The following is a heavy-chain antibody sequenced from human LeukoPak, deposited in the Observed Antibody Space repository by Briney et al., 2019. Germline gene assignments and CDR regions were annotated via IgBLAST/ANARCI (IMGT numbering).Heavy chain of an antibody. J-gene: IGHJ4*02. Sequence: PGGSLRLSCTASGFTLGGHDMHWVRQTTGDGLEWVAAVSAGHHAFYAGSVKGRFTVSREDAKNSLHLQMNSLRAGDTAVYYCVREARGYHYTYFDYWGQGSLVTVSP. D-gene: IGHD5-18*01. V-gene: IGHV3-13*01. CDR3: VREARGYHYTYFDY. CDR1: GFTLGGHD. CDR2: VSAGHHA.